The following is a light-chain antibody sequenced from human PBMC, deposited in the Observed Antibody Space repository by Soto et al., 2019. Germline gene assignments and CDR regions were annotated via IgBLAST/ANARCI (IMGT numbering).Light chain of an antibody. J-gene: IGKJ5*01. Sequence: EIGLTQSPATLSLSPGERATLSCRASQSVSSYLAWYQQKPGQAPRLLIYDASNRATGIPARFSGSGSGTEFTLTISSLEPEDFAVYHCQQRSNWITFGQGTRLEIK. CDR2: DAS. CDR3: QQRSNWIT. CDR1: QSVSSY. V-gene: IGKV3-11*01.